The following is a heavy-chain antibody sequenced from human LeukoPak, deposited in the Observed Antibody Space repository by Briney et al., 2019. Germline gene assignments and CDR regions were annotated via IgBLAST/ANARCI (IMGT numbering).Heavy chain of an antibody. CDR3: ARGGGNCLDY. CDR1: GFSFSSFW. D-gene: IGHD3-16*01. CDR2: INIDGRTT. J-gene: IGHJ4*02. V-gene: IGHV3-74*01. Sequence: GGSLRLSCAASGFSFSSFWMHWVRQAPEKGLMWVARINIDGRTTNYADSVKGRFTISRDNAKKTLYLQMNSLRAEDTAVYYCARGGGNCLDYWGQGTLVAVSS.